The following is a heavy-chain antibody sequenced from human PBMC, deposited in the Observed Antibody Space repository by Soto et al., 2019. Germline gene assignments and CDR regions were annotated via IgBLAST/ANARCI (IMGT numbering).Heavy chain of an antibody. CDR3: AKTPFGMLIDANWFDP. V-gene: IGHV3-23*01. D-gene: IGHD3-3*01. CDR1: GFTFINYA. J-gene: IGHJ5*02. Sequence: HLLESGGGLVQPGGSLRLSCAASGFTFINYAMTWVRQAPGKGLEWVSGISGDGRSTNYADSVKGRFTISRANSKNPLYLQMNSLRAEDTAVYFCAKTPFGMLIDANWFDPWGQGTLVTVSS. CDR2: ISGDGRST.